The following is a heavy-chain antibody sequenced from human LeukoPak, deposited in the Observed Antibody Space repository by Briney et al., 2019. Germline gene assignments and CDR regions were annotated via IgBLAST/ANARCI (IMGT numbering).Heavy chain of an antibody. CDR2: IYSGGST. Sequence: GGSLRLSCAASGFTVSSNAMTWVRQAPGKGLDWVSVIYSGGSTYYADSVKGRFSISRDNSKNTLYLQMNSLRAEDTGVYYCASWIGSFFDDWGQGTLVTVSS. D-gene: IGHD3-3*01. J-gene: IGHJ4*02. CDR1: GFTVSSNA. V-gene: IGHV3-66*01. CDR3: ASWIGSFFDD.